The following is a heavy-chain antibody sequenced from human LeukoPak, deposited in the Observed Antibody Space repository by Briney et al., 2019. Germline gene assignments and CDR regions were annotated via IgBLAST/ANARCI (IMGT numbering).Heavy chain of an antibody. CDR2: IRYDGSNK. CDR3: ARMIFGVVIGPFDY. D-gene: IGHD3-3*01. CDR1: GFTFSSYG. V-gene: IGHV3-30*02. Sequence: PGGSLRLSCAASGFTFSSYGMHWVRQAPGKGLEWVAFIRYDGSNKYYADSVKGRFTISRDNSKNTLYLQMNSLRAEDTAVYYCARMIFGVVIGPFDYWGQGTLVTVSS. J-gene: IGHJ4*02.